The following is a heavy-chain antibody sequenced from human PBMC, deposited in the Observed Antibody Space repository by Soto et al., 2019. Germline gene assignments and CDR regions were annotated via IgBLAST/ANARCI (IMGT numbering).Heavy chain of an antibody. V-gene: IGHV4-59*01. CDR1: GGSISSDY. CDR2: IYYSGNT. CDR3: ARAKSETSVIREQGLWAQPNYYNYYYMDV. J-gene: IGHJ6*03. D-gene: IGHD6-19*01. Sequence: SETLSLTCTVSGGSISSDYWSWIRQPPGKGLEWIGYIYYSGNTNYNPSLKSRVTISVDTSKNEFFLELSSVTAADTAVYYCARAKSETSVIREQGLWAQPNYYNYYYMDVWGKGTSVTVSS.